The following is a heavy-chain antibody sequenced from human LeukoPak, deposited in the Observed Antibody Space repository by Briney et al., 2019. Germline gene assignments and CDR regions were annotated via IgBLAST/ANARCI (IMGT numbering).Heavy chain of an antibody. J-gene: IGHJ1*01. CDR1: GGSISSGDYY. CDR3: ARENYGDYGYFQH. D-gene: IGHD4-17*01. Sequence: PSETLSLTCTVSGGSISSGDYYWSWIRQPPGKGLEWIGYIYYSGSTYYNPSLKSRVTISVDTPKNQFSLKLSSVTAADTAVYYCARENYGDYGYFQHWGQGTLVTVSS. V-gene: IGHV4-30-4*01. CDR2: IYYSGST.